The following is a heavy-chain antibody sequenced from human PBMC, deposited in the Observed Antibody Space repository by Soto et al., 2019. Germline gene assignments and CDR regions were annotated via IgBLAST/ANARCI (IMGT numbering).Heavy chain of an antibody. J-gene: IGHJ4*02. V-gene: IGHV4-59*08. Sequence: PSETLSLTCTVSGGSISSYYWSWIRQPPGKGLEWIGSIYYSGSTYYNPSLKSRVTISVDTSKNQFSLKLSSVTAADTAVYYCARRGYYDSSGYYPDYFDYWGQGTLVTVSS. CDR1: GGSISSYY. CDR3: ARRGYYDSSGYYPDYFDY. CDR2: IYYSGST. D-gene: IGHD3-22*01.